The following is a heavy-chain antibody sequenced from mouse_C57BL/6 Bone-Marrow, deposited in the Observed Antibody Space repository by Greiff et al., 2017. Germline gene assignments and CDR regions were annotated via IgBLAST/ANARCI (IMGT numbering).Heavy chain of an antibody. CDR1: GFTFSSYG. J-gene: IGHJ1*03. D-gene: IGHD1-1*01. CDR2: ISSGGSYT. V-gene: IGHV5-6*02. CDR3: ARRGYYGSIFYWYFDV. Sequence: EVKVVESGGDLVKPGGSLKLSCAASGFTFSSYGMSWVRQTPDKRLEWVATISSGGSYTYYPDSVKGRFTISRDNAKNTLYRQMSSLKSEDTAMYYCARRGYYGSIFYWYFDVWGTGTTVTVSS.